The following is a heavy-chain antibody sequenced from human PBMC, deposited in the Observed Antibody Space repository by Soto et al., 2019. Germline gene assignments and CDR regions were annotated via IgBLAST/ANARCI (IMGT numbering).Heavy chain of an antibody. V-gene: IGHV4-30-4*01. J-gene: IGHJ4*02. Sequence: PSETLSLTCTVSGGSISSGDYYWSWIRQPPGKGLEWIGYIYYSGSTYYNPSLKSRVTISVDTSKNQFSLKLSPVTAADTAVYYCACEGYYDSSGYFGYWGQGTLVTVSS. D-gene: IGHD3-22*01. CDR1: GGSISSGDYY. CDR2: IYYSGST. CDR3: ACEGYYDSSGYFGY.